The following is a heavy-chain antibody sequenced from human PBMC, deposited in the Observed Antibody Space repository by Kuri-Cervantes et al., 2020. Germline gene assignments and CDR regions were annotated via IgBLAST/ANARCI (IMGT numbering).Heavy chain of an antibody. D-gene: IGHD4-17*01. CDR3: ARVTSGDYGDRYYYYYMDV. CDR2: IRYDGSNK. Sequence: GGSLRLSCAASGFTFSSYWMHWVRQAPGKGLEWVAFIRYDGSNKYYADSVKGRFTISRDNSKNTLYLQMNSLRAEDTAVYYCARVTSGDYGDRYYYYYMDVWGKGTTVTVSS. V-gene: IGHV3-30*02. J-gene: IGHJ6*03. CDR1: GFTFSSYW.